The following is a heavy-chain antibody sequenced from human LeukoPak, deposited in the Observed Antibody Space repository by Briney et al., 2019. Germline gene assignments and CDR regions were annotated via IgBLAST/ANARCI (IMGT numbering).Heavy chain of an antibody. V-gene: IGHV3-21*01. CDR1: GFTFSSYS. J-gene: IGHJ5*02. CDR3: ARDLGTSSNNWFDP. D-gene: IGHD2-2*01. CDR2: ISSSSSYI. Sequence: GGSLRLSCAASGFTFSSYSMNWVRQAPGKGLEWVSSISSSSSYIYYADSVKGRFTIFRDNAKNSLYLQMNSLRAEDTAVYYCARDLGTSSNNWFDPWGQGTLVTVSS.